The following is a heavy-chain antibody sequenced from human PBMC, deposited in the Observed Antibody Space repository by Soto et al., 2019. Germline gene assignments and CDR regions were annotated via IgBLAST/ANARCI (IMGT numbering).Heavy chain of an antibody. D-gene: IGHD3-9*01. Sequence: GGSLRLSCAASGFTFSSYWMHWVHQAPGKGLVWVSRINSDGSSTSYADSVKGRFTISRDNAKNTLYLQMNSLRAEDTAVYYCARGGYDILTGYYDAFDIWGQGTMVTVSS. CDR2: INSDGSST. V-gene: IGHV3-74*01. J-gene: IGHJ3*02. CDR1: GFTFSSYW. CDR3: ARGGYDILTGYYDAFDI.